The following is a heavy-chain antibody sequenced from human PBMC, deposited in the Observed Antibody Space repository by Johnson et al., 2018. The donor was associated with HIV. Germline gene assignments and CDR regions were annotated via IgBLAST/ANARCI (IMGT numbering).Heavy chain of an antibody. CDR1: GFTFSSYG. CDR2: LSYDGSTK. V-gene: IGHV3-30*03. J-gene: IGHJ3*02. D-gene: IGHD6-13*01. Sequence: QVQLVESGGGVVQPGRSLRLSCAASGFTFSSYGMHWVRQAPGKGQEWVAVLSYDGSTKYYPASAKGRFSLTSDNSRQTLYLQMNSLRAEDTAVYYCARDPVSSSWGWHAFDIWGQGTMVTVSS. CDR3: ARDPVSSSWGWHAFDI.